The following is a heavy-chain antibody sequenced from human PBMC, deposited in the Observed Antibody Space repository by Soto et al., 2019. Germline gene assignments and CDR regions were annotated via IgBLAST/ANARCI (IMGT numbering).Heavy chain of an antibody. CDR1: GFTFSTYW. J-gene: IGHJ6*02. CDR2: IKEDGDEK. Sequence: PGGSLRLSCAASGFTFSTYWMSWVRQAPGKGLEWVANIKEDGDEKYYVDSVKGRFTISRDNAKNSLYLQMNGLRAEDTAIYYCARGLRFLEWQSSHWYYGMDVWGQGTTVTV. CDR3: ARGLRFLEWQSSHWYYGMDV. V-gene: IGHV3-7*03. D-gene: IGHD3-3*01.